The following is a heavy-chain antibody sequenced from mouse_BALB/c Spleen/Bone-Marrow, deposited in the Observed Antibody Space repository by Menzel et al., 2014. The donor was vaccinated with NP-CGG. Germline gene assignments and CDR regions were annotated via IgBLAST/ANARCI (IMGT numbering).Heavy chain of an antibody. V-gene: IGHV1S130*01. D-gene: IGHD4-1*01. CDR2: IHPNSGNT. Sequence: VQLQQSGSVLVRPGASVKLSCKASGYTFTSSWMHWAKQRPGQGLEWIGEIHPNSGNTNYNEKFKGKATLTVDTSSGTAYVDLSSLTSEDSAVYYCARELGRGYYFDYWGQGTTLTVSS. J-gene: IGHJ2*01. CDR3: ARELGRGYYFDY. CDR1: GYTFTSSW.